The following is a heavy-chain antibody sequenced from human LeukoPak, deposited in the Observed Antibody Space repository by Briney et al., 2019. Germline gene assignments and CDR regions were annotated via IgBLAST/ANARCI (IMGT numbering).Heavy chain of an antibody. CDR3: AREVCCGSGGCNWYFDL. D-gene: IGHD2-15*01. CDR1: GFTLRDFE. CDR2: ISVSGGDT. J-gene: IGHJ2*01. V-gene: IGHV3-48*03. Sequence: GGSLRLSCAASGFTLRDFEVNWVRQAPGKGLEWIACISVSGGDTSYAKSVEGRFSVSRDNAEDSVVLEMSDLTPEDTAIYYCAREVCCGSGGCNWYFDLWGRGTLVTISS.